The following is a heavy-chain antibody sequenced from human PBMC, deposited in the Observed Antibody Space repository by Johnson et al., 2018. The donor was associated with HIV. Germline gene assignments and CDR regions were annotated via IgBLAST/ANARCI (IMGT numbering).Heavy chain of an antibody. CDR3: ARDVGPRSYVDAFDI. D-gene: IGHD1-26*01. CDR1: GFTVTTKY. J-gene: IGHJ3*02. V-gene: IGHV3-66*02. CDR2: IYSGGST. Sequence: VQLVEPGGGLVQPGGSLRLSCAASGFTVTTKYMSWVRQAPGKGLEWVSVIYSGGSTYYADSVKGRFTISRDNSKNTLYLQINSRRPEDTAVYYCARDVGPRSYVDAFDIWGQGTMVTVSS.